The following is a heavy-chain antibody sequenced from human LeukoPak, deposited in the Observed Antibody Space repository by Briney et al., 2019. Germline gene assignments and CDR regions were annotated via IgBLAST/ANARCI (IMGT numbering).Heavy chain of an antibody. CDR2: ISYDGSNK. J-gene: IGHJ6*02. V-gene: IGHV3-30*18. D-gene: IGHD3-10*01. CDR3: AKDRGYGSGSRYYYYYGMDV. CDR1: GFTFSSYW. Sequence: GGSLRLSCAASGFTFSSYWMSWVRQAPGKGLEWVAVISYDGSNKYYADSVKGRFTISRDNSKNTLYLQMNSLRAEDTAVYYCAKDRGYGSGSRYYYYYGMDVWGQGTTVTVSS.